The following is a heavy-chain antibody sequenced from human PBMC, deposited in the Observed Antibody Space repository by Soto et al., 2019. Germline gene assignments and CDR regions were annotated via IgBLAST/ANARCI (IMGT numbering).Heavy chain of an antibody. D-gene: IGHD6-19*01. CDR3: AKDQESLAVAGTDAFDN. CDR2: ISGSGGST. J-gene: IGHJ3*02. Sequence: GGSLRLSCAASGFTFSSYAMSWVRQAPGKGLEWVSAISGSGGSTYYADSVKGRFTISRDNSKNTLYLQMNSLRAEDTAVYYFAKDQESLAVAGTDAFDNWGQGTMVTVSS. CDR1: GFTFSSYA. V-gene: IGHV3-23*01.